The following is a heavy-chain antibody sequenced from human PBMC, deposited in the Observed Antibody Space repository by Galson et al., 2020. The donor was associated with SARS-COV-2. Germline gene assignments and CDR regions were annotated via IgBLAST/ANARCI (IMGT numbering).Heavy chain of an antibody. D-gene: IGHD3-10*01. CDR3: GRLFQGSKSRVFDY. CDR2: IYYSGTT. V-gene: IGHV4-39*01. J-gene: IGHJ4*02. Sequence: SETLSLTCTISGGSISSTNYYWGWVRQPPGKGLQWIGHIYYSGTTYSNPSLKSRVTISIDTSNNQFSLRLSSVTAADTAVYYCGRLFQGSKSRVFDYWGQGSLVTVSS. CDR1: GGSISSTNYY.